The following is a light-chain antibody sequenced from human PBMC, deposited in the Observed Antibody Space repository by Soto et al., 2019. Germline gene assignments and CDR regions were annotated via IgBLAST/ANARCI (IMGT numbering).Light chain of an antibody. J-gene: IGLJ1*01. CDR3: QSYYIRLSAYV. V-gene: IGLV1-40*01. CDR1: NSNIGGGYD. CDR2: SNN. Sequence: QSVLTQPPSVSGAPGQRVTISCTGSNSNIGGGYDVHWYLQLPGTAPKLLVYSNNNRPSGVPDRFSGSKSGTSASLAITGLQAEDEADYYCQSYYIRLSAYVFGTGTKLTVL.